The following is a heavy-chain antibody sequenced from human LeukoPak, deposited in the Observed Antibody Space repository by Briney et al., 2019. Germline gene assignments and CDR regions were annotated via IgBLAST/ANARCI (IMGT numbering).Heavy chain of an antibody. D-gene: IGHD1-1*01. J-gene: IGHJ4*02. Sequence: SETLSLTCTVSGGSISSSSYYWGWIRQPPGKGLEWIGSIYYSGSTYYNPSLKSRVTISVDTSKNQFSLKLSSVTAADTAVYYWARVTAGTIDFWGQGTLVTVSS. CDR1: GGSISSSSYY. CDR3: ARVTAGTIDF. V-gene: IGHV4-39*07. CDR2: IYYSGST.